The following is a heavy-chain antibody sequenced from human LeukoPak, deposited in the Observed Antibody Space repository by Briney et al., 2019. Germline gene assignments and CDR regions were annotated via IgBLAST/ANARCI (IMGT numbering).Heavy chain of an antibody. V-gene: IGHV1-2*02. CDR1: GYTFTGYY. Sequence: ASVKVSCKASGYTFTGYYMHWVRQAPGRGLEWMGWINPNSGGTNYAQKFQGRVTMTRDTSISTAYMELSRLRSDDTAVYYCARIVSGATGYYYYYYMDVWGKGTTVTVSS. D-gene: IGHD1-26*01. J-gene: IGHJ6*03. CDR3: ARIVSGATGYYYYYYMDV. CDR2: INPNSGGT.